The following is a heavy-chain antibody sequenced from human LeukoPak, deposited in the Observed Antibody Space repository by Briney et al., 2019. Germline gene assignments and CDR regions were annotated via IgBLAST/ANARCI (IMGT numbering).Heavy chain of an antibody. Sequence: GGSLRLSCAASGFTFSSYAMSWVRQAPGKGLEWVSGISGSGGTTYYADSVKGRFTISRDNSKNTLYLQMNSLRAEDTAIYYCAKYYRGYNYYYVDVWGKGTTVTVSS. CDR3: AKYYRGYNYYYVDV. J-gene: IGHJ6*03. D-gene: IGHD3-22*01. CDR1: GFTFSSYA. V-gene: IGHV3-23*01. CDR2: ISGSGGTT.